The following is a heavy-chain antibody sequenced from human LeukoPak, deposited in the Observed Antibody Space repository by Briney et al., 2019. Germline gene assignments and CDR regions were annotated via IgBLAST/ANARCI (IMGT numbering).Heavy chain of an antibody. V-gene: IGHV3-66*01. D-gene: IGHD3-22*01. Sequence: PGGSLRLSCAASGFTVSSNYMSWVRQAPGKGLEWVSVIYSGGSTYYADSVKGRFTISRDNSKNTLYLQMNSLRAEDTAVYYCARVGPLYDSSGYYLGDAFDIWGQGXMVTVSS. CDR1: GFTVSSNY. CDR2: IYSGGST. CDR3: ARVGPLYDSSGYYLGDAFDI. J-gene: IGHJ3*02.